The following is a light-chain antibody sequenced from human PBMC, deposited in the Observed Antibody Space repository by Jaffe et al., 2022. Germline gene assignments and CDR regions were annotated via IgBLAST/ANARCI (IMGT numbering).Light chain of an antibody. V-gene: IGKV1-39*01. CDR3: QQSYSTPRT. CDR1: QSVNSY. Sequence: DIQMTQSPSSLSASVGDRVTITCRASQSVNSYLNWYQQKPGKAPKLLIYAASNLQSGVPSRFSGSRSGTDFILTISSLQPEDFATYYCQQSYSTPRTFGQGTMVEI. J-gene: IGKJ1*01. CDR2: AAS.